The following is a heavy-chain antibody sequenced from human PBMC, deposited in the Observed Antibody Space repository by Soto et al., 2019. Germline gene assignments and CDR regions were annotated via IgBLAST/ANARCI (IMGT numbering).Heavy chain of an antibody. V-gene: IGHV3-7*01. J-gene: IGHJ4*02. CDR2: INQDGSET. D-gene: IGHD6-13*01. CDR1: GFTFTNYW. CDR3: RVSLDY. Sequence: GGSLRLSCAASGFTFTNYWMNWVRQAPGKGLEWVANINQDGSETYYADSVKGRFTISRDNAKNSLYLQMNSLRAEDTAFYYCRVSLDYWGQGTLVTVSS.